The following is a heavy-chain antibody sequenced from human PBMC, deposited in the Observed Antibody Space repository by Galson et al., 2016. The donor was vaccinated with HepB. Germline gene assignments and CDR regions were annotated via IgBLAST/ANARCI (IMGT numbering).Heavy chain of an antibody. CDR1: GLSVSASF. J-gene: IGHJ3*02. D-gene: IGHD3-3*01. CDR2: THSGGPT. V-gene: IGHV3-53*01. CDR3: ARDFGGNSFGLVIGALDN. Sequence: SLRLSCAASGLSVSASFINWVRQAPGQGLEWVSLTHSGGPTFYAESVKGRFTVSRDTSKNIVFLQMNSLRVEDTAIYYCARDFGGNSFGLVIGALDNWGPGTLVAVSS.